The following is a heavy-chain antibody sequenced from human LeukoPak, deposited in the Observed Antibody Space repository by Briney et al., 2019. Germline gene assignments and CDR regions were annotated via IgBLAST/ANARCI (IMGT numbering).Heavy chain of an antibody. V-gene: IGHV3-13*01. CDR1: GFTFSSDD. CDR2: IGTAGDT. J-gene: IGHJ4*02. CDR3: ARVGESYSSGWYGLDY. Sequence: PGGSLRLSCAASGFTFSSDDMHWVRQATGKGLEWVSAIGTAGDTYYPGSVKGRFTISRENAKNSLYLQMNSLRAGDTAVYYCARVGESYSSGWYGLDYWGQGTLVTVSS. D-gene: IGHD6-19*01.